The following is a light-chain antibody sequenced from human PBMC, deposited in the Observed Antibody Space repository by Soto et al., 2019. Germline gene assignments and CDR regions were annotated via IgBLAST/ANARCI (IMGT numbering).Light chain of an antibody. CDR2: DVS. J-gene: IGLJ1*01. CDR3: CSYAGSYLDV. Sequence: QSALTQPSSVSGSPGQSVTISCTGTSSDVGGYNYVSWYQQHPGKAPKLMIYDVSKRPSGVPDRFSGSKSGNTASLTISGLQAEDEADYYCCSYAGSYLDVFGTGTKVTVL. CDR1: SSDVGGYNY. V-gene: IGLV2-11*01.